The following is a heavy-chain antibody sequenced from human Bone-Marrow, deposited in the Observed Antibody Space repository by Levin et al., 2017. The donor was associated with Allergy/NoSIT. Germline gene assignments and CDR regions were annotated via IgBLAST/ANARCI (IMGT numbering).Heavy chain of an antibody. CDR3: ARAAPYYSETSGPQSF. D-gene: IGHD3-22*01. CDR1: GLTFSNYW. V-gene: IGHV3-7*01. CDR2: IKQDGSEK. Sequence: GGSLRLSCAASGLTFSNYWMSWVRQAPGKGLEWVANIKQDGSEKYYVDSLKGRFTISRDNAKNSLYLEMNSLRAEDTAVYYCARAAPYYSETSGPQSFWGQGTLVTVSS. J-gene: IGHJ4*02.